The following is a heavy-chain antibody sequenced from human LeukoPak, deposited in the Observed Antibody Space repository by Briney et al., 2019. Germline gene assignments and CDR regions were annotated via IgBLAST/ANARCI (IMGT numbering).Heavy chain of an antibody. CDR3: ATTLRNKPP. Sequence: GDSVKVSCKASGYTFTSYDINWVRQATGQGLEWLGYMNPNSGNTGYAQKFQGRVTMTSDTSISTAYMELSSLRSEDTAMYYCATTLRNKPPWGQGTLVTVSS. CDR1: GYTFTSYD. J-gene: IGHJ4*02. D-gene: IGHD5-12*01. CDR2: MNPNSGNT. V-gene: IGHV1-8*01.